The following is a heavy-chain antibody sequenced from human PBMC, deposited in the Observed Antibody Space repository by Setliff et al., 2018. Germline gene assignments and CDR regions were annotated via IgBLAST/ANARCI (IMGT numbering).Heavy chain of an antibody. CDR3: AVYFCARAQNIFGGNFDS. D-gene: IGHD3-3*01. J-gene: IGHJ4*02. CDR2: IYHTGTT. Sequence: SETLSLTCTVSGGSISRSSYYWGWIRQPPGKGLEWIGSIYHTGTTYYNPSLKSRVTISVDTSKNQFSQNTVYLQMNALSGDDTAVYFCARAQNIFGGNFDSWGQGTLVTVSS. V-gene: IGHV4-39*01. CDR1: GGSISRSSYY.